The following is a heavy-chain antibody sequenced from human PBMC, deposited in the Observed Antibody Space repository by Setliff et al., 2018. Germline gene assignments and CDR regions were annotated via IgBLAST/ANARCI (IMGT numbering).Heavy chain of an antibody. V-gene: IGHV4-59*03. D-gene: IGHD3-3*01. CDR2: AFHTGKT. J-gene: IGHJ4*02. CDR1: GVSIRGFY. CDR3: ARGGYYSRSGYSAYYYDY. Sequence: PSETLSLTCTVSGVSIRGFYWTWIRQSPKRGLEWLGYAFHTGKTDYNPSLMSRVIISIDMSRKQFSLKLSSVTAADTAMYFCARGGYYSRSGYSAYYYDYWGQGALVTVSS.